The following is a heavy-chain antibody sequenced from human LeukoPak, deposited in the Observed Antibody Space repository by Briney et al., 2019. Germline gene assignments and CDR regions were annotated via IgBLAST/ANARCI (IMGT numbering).Heavy chain of an antibody. CDR2: FDPEHGET. J-gene: IGHJ4*02. V-gene: IGHV1-24*01. CDR1: GYTLTELS. D-gene: IGHD2-15*01. Sequence: ASVKVSCKVSGYTLTELSMHWVRQAPGKGLEGMGGFDPEHGETVYAQKFQGRLTMTEDTSTHTAYMELSSLRSDDTAVYYCATDPVGYCNADGCYSVDYWGQGTLVTVSS. CDR3: ATDPVGYCNADGCYSVDY.